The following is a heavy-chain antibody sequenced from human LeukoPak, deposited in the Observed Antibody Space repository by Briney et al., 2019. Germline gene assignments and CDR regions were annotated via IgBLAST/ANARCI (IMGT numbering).Heavy chain of an antibody. CDR3: ARGDTAMVF. CDR2: ISGGGGST. V-gene: IGHV3-23*01. Sequence: GGSLRLSCEASGFTFSSYAMSWVRQAPGKGLEWVSAISGGGGSTYYADSVKGRFTISRDNSKNTLYLQMNSLRAEDTAVYYCARGDTAMVFGGQGTLVTVSS. D-gene: IGHD5-18*01. CDR1: GFTFSSYA. J-gene: IGHJ4*02.